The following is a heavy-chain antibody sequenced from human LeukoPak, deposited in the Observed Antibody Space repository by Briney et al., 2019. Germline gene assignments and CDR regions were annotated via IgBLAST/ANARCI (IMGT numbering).Heavy chain of an antibody. D-gene: IGHD6-13*01. CDR2: ISYDGSNK. J-gene: IGHJ4*02. V-gene: IGHV3-30*18. Sequence: GGSLRLSCAASGFTFSSYAMSWVRQAPGKGLEWVAVISYDGSNKYYADSVKGRFTISRDNSKNTLYLQMNSLRAEDTAVYYCANAAAAGSTYFDYWGQGTLVTVSS. CDR1: GFTFSSYA. CDR3: ANAAAAGSTYFDY.